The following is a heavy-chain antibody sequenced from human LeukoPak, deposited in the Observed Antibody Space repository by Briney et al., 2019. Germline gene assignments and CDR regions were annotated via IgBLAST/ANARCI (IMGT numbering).Heavy chain of an antibody. Sequence: SVKVSCKASGGTFSSYAISWVRQAPGQGLEWMGGNIPIFGTANYAQKFQGRVTITADESTSTAYMELSSLRSEDTAVYYCARLPVWIAARPYYYYGMDVWGQGTTVTVSS. CDR1: GGTFSSYA. D-gene: IGHD6-6*01. V-gene: IGHV1-69*13. CDR2: NIPIFGTA. CDR3: ARLPVWIAARPYYYYGMDV. J-gene: IGHJ6*02.